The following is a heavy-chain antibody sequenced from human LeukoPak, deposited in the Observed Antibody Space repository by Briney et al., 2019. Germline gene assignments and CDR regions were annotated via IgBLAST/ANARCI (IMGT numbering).Heavy chain of an antibody. Sequence: GGSLRLSCAASGFTFSNAWMSWVRQAPGKGLEWVGRMKSKTDGGTTDYAAPVKGRFTISRDDSKNTLYLQMNSLKTEDTAVYYCTTAHLSQYSGSFYYWGQGTLVTVSS. D-gene: IGHD1-26*01. V-gene: IGHV3-15*01. J-gene: IGHJ4*02. CDR1: GFTFSNAW. CDR2: MKSKTDGGTT. CDR3: TTAHLSQYSGSFYY.